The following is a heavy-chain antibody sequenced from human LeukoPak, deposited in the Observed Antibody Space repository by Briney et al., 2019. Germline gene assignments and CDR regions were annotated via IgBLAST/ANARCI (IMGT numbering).Heavy chain of an antibody. D-gene: IGHD6-13*01. V-gene: IGHV1-2*02. CDR1: GCTFTGYY. CDR3: AREGYSSSWTDHSFDY. J-gene: IGHJ4*02. Sequence: ASVKVSCKASGCTFTGYYMHWVRQAPGQGLEWMGWINPNSGGTNYAQKFQGRVTMTRDTSISTAYMELSRLRSDDTAVYYCAREGYSSSWTDHSFDYWGQGTLVTVSS. CDR2: INPNSGGT.